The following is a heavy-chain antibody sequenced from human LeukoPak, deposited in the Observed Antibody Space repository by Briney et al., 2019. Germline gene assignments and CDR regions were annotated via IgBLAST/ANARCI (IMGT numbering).Heavy chain of an antibody. Sequence: SVKVSCKASGGTFSSYAISWVRQAPGQGLEWMGGIIPIFGTANYAQKFQGRVTITADESTSTAYMELSSLRSEDTAVYYCARDRYCSGGSCYPNWFGPWGQGTLVTVSS. CDR2: IIPIFGTA. V-gene: IGHV1-69*13. D-gene: IGHD2-15*01. CDR1: GGTFSSYA. CDR3: ARDRYCSGGSCYPNWFGP. J-gene: IGHJ5*02.